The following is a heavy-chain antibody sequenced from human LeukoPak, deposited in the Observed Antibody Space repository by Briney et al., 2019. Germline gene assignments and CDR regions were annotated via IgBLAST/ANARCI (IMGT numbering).Heavy chain of an antibody. J-gene: IGHJ4*02. D-gene: IGHD3-10*01. CDR3: ARDPYYYGSGSYYPAGY. CDR1: GGSFSGYY. V-gene: IGHV4-34*01. Sequence: PSETLSLTCAVYGGSFSGYYWSWIRQPPGKGLEWIGEINHSGSTNYNPSLKSRVTISVDTSKNQFSLKLSSVTAADTAVYYCARDPYYYGSGSYYPAGYWGQGTLVTVSS. CDR2: INHSGST.